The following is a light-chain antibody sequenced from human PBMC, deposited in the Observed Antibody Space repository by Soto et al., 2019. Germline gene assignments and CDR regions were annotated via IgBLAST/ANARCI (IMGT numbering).Light chain of an antibody. J-gene: IGKJ4*01. V-gene: IGKV3-20*01. CDR1: QTVRNNY. CDR2: DAS. Sequence: EFVLTQSPGTLSLSPGERATLSCRASQTVRNNYLAWYQQKPGQAPRLLIYDASSRATGIPDRFSGGGSGTDFTLTISSLQSEDFAVYYCQQYNSWPLTFGGGTKVDIK. CDR3: QQYNSWPLT.